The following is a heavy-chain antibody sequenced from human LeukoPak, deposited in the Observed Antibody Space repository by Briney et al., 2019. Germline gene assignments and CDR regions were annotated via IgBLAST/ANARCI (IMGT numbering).Heavy chain of an antibody. J-gene: IGHJ3*02. V-gene: IGHV3-30-3*01. CDR3: ASSGKEQRDAFDI. Sequence: GGSLRLSCAASGFTFSSYAMHWVRQAPGKGLEWVAVISYDGSNKYYADSVKGRFTISRDNSKNTLYLQMNSLRAEDTAVYYCASSGKEQRDAFDIWGQGTMVTVSS. CDR1: GFTFSSYA. D-gene: IGHD1-26*01. CDR2: ISYDGSNK.